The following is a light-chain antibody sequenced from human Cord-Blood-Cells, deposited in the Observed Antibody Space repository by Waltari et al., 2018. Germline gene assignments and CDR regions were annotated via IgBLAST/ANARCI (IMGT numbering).Light chain of an antibody. Sequence: EIVLTQSPGTLSLSPGERVILSCRASQSVSSSYLAWYQQKPGQAPRLLIYGASSRATGIPDRFSGSGSGTDFTLTISRLEPEDFAVYYCQQYGSSRTFGQGTKVEIK. J-gene: IGKJ1*01. CDR1: QSVSSSY. CDR3: QQYGSSRT. CDR2: GAS. V-gene: IGKV3-20*01.